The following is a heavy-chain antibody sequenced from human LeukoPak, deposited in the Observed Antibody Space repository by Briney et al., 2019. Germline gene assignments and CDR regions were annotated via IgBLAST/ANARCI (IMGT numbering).Heavy chain of an antibody. CDR3: ARAPFGYSGYDSYYYYYYMDV. CDR1: GYTFTGYY. V-gene: IGHV1-2*02. CDR2: INPNSGGT. Sequence: GASVKVSCKASGYTFTGYYMHWVRQAPGQGLEWMGWINPNSGGTNYAQKFQGRVTMTRDTSISTAYMELSRLRSDDTAVYYCARAPFGYSGYDSYYYYYYMDVWGKGNTVTMSS. D-gene: IGHD5-12*01. J-gene: IGHJ6*03.